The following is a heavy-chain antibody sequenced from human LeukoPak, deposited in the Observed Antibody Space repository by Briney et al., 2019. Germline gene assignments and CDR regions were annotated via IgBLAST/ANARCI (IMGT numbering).Heavy chain of an antibody. CDR2: IYYSGST. CDR3: AREAADCDSSGYYSSGDWFDP. V-gene: IGHV4-31*03. CDR1: GGSISSGGYY. J-gene: IGHJ5*02. Sequence: SQTLSLTCTVSGGSISSGGYYWSWIRQHPGTGLEWIGYIYYSGSTYYNPSLKSRVTISVDTSKNQFSLKLSSVTAADTAVYYCAREAADCDSSGYYSSGDWFDPWGQGTLVTVSS. D-gene: IGHD3-22*01.